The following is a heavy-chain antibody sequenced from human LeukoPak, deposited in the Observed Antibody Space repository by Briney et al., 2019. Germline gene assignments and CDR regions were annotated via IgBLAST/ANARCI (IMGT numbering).Heavy chain of an antibody. D-gene: IGHD3-22*01. Sequence: SQTLSLTCTVSGGSISSYYWSWIRQPPGKGLEWIGYIYYSGSTNYNPSLKSRVTMSVDTSKNQFSLKLSSVTAADTAVYYCARDILGSYYDSSGYLTWGQGTLVTVSS. CDR2: IYYSGST. J-gene: IGHJ5*02. CDR3: ARDILGSYYDSSGYLT. CDR1: GGSISSYY. V-gene: IGHV4-59*12.